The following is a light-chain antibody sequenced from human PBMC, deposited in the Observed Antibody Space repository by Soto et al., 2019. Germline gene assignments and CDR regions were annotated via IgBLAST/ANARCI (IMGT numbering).Light chain of an antibody. J-gene: IGKJ3*01. CDR3: QQRRNWPRGFT. V-gene: IGKV3-11*01. Sequence: EIVLTQSPATLSLSPGERATLSCRASQSVSSYLAWYQQKPGQAPRLLIYDASNRATGIPARFSGSGSGTDFTLTISSLEPEDFAVYYCQQRRNWPRGFTFGPGTKVDIK. CDR1: QSVSSY. CDR2: DAS.